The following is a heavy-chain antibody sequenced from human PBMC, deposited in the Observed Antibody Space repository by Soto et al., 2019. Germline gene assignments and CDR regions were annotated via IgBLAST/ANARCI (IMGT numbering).Heavy chain of an antibody. Sequence: GGSLRLSCVASGFTLSHESMNWVRQAPGKGLEWVSYIGLGSSTKYYADSVEGRFTISRDNAKNSLYLQMNSLRAEDTAVYYCARDQLYYNDISGRPLNAFDVWGQGTMVTVSS. V-gene: IGHV3-48*01. CDR2: IGLGSSTK. D-gene: IGHD3-22*01. J-gene: IGHJ3*01. CDR1: GFTLSHES. CDR3: ARDQLYYNDISGRPLNAFDV.